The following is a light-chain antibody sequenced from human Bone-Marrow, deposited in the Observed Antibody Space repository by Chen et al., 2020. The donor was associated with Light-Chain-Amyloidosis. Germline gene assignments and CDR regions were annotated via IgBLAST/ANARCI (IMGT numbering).Light chain of an antibody. CDR2: RDT. CDR3: QSADSSGTYEVV. V-gene: IGLV3-25*03. Sequence: SYELTQPPSVSVSQGQTARITCSGDDLPTKYAYWYQQKPGQAPVLVIHRDTERPSGISERFSGSRSGTTATLTIRGVQAEDEADYHCQSADSSGTYEVVFGGGTKLTAL. CDR1: DLPTKY. J-gene: IGLJ2*01.